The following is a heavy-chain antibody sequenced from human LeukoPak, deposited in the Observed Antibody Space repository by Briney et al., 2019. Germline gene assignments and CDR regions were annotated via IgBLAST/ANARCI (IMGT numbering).Heavy chain of an antibody. J-gene: IGHJ4*02. D-gene: IGHD2-15*01. CDR3: ARLFRGGGVDY. V-gene: IGHV4-31*03. Sequence: PSQTLSLTCTVSGGSISSGGYYWSWIRQHPGKGLEWIGYIYYSGSTYYNPSLKSRVTISVDTSKNQFSLKLSSVTAADTAVYYCARLFRGGGVDYWGQGTLVTVSS. CDR2: IYYSGST. CDR1: GGSISSGGYY.